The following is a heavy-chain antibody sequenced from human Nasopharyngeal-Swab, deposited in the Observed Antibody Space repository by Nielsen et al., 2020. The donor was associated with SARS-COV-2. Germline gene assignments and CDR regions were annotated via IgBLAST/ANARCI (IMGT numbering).Heavy chain of an antibody. D-gene: IGHD2-2*01. CDR2: IKQSGSGQ. CDR1: GFTLSSHW. CDR3: ARYCSTTSCQRGFDY. J-gene: IGHJ4*02. Sequence: GESPKISCAASGFTLSSHWMSSVRQAPGKGPEWVAHIKQSGSGQYYVDSVKGRFTISRDNAKNSLSLQMNSLRAEDTAVYYCARYCSTTSCQRGFDYWGQGTLVTVSS. V-gene: IGHV3-7*01.